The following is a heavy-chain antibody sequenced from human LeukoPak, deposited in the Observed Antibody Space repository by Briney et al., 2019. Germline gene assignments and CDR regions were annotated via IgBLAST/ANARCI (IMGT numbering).Heavy chain of an antibody. CDR3: ARHHDYINYGGYYFDY. CDR1: GDSISSSSSYY. D-gene: IGHD4-11*01. Sequence: PSETLSLTCTVSGDSISSSSSYYWGWIRQPPGKGLEWIGSLYYNGKTYYNPSLKSRVTMSVDTSKNQFSLELSSVTAADTAVFYCARHHDYINYGGYYFDYWGQGTLVTVSS. V-gene: IGHV4-39*01. J-gene: IGHJ4*02. CDR2: LYYNGKT.